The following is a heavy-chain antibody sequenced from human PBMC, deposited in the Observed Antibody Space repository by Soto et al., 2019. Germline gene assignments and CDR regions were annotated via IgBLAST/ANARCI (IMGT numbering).Heavy chain of an antibody. CDR1: GYSFSSYW. Sequence: GESLKISCKGSGYSFSSYWIAWVRQMPGKGLEWMGITYPGETDTRYSPSFQGQVTISADKSISTAYLQWSSLKASDTAMYYCANLRYSSSWSDWGQGTLVTVSS. D-gene: IGHD6-13*01. J-gene: IGHJ4*02. CDR3: ANLRYSSSWSD. V-gene: IGHV5-51*01. CDR2: TYPGETDT.